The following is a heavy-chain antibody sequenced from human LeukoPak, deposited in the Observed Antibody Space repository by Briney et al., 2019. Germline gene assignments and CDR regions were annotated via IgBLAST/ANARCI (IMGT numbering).Heavy chain of an antibody. CDR3: ARERGPIAAAGTGLFDY. J-gene: IGHJ4*02. CDR1: GFTFSSYS. V-gene: IGHV3-21*01. CDR2: ISSSSYI. Sequence: GGSLRLSCAASGFTFSSYSMNWVRQAPGKGLEWVSSISSSSYIYYADSVKGRFTISRDNAKNSLYLQMNSLRAEDTAVYYCARERGPIAAAGTGLFDYWGQGTLVTVSS. D-gene: IGHD6-13*01.